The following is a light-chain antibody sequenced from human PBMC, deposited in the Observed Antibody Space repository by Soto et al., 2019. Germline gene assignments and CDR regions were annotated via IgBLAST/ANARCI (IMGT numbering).Light chain of an antibody. CDR1: QSVSSN. CDR2: GAS. Sequence: EIVMTQSPATLSVSPGERATLSCRASQSVSSNLAWYQQKPGQAPRLLIYGASTRATGIPARFSGSGSETEFTLTTSSQQSEDFAVYYCQQYNNWPPWTFGQGTKVEIK. CDR3: QQYNNWPPWT. J-gene: IGKJ1*01. V-gene: IGKV3-15*01.